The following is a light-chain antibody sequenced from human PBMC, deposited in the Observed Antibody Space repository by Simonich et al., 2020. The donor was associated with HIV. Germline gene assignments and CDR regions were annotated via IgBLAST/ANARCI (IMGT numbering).Light chain of an antibody. CDR1: QSIRSE. Sequence: DIQMTQSPTSLSASIGDRVTITCRTSQSIRSELNWYQQKPGKAPKLLIYAASSLQSGVPSRFSGSGSGTDFTLSISRLQPEDFATYYGQQSYSTPPTFGGGTKVEIK. J-gene: IGKJ4*01. V-gene: IGKV1-39*01. CDR2: AAS. CDR3: QQSYSTPPT.